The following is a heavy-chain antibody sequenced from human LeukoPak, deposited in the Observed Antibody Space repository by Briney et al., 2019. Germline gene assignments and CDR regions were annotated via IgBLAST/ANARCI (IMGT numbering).Heavy chain of an antibody. V-gene: IGHV3-9*03. D-gene: IGHD6-13*01. Sequence: GGSLRLSCEASGFTFDDYAMHWVRQAPGKGLEWVSGISWNSGSIGYADSVKGRFTISRDNAKNSLYLQMNSLRAEDMALYYCARDIRPGIAAAWGQGTLVTVSS. J-gene: IGHJ5*02. CDR1: GFTFDDYA. CDR2: ISWNSGSI. CDR3: ARDIRPGIAAA.